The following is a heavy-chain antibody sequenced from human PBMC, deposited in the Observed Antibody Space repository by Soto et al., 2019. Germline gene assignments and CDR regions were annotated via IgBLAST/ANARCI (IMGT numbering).Heavy chain of an antibody. D-gene: IGHD6-6*01. CDR1: GGTFTSYT. CDR3: ARLRKQLVRYYGMDV. CDR2: IIPIFATT. V-gene: IGHV1-69*06. J-gene: IGHJ6*02. Sequence: QVQLVQSGAEVKKPGSSVKVSCKASGGTFTSYTITWVRQAPGQRLEWMGGIIPIFATTNYAQKFQGRVTITADKSTSTAYMELSSLRSEDTAVYYCARLRKQLVRYYGMDVWGQGTTVTVSS.